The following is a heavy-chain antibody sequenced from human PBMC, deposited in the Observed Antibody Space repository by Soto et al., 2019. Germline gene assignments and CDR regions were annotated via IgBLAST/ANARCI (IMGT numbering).Heavy chain of an antibody. V-gene: IGHV1-18*01. CDR1: GYPFSKYD. D-gene: IGHD3-3*01. Sequence: QVQLVQSGAEMKRPGASVKVSCRASGYPFSKYDVSWVRQAPGQGLEWLGWISPNSGRASYSEKFQGRVTMSTDTPTTTAYLELRSLRSDDSAVYYCVMPYFDFGTHYPHFDYWGQGTLVTVSS. CDR3: VMPYFDFGTHYPHFDY. J-gene: IGHJ4*02. CDR2: ISPNSGRA.